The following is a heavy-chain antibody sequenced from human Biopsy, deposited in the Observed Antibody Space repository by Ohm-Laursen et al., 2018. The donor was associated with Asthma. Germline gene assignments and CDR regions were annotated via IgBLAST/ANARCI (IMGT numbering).Heavy chain of an antibody. J-gene: IGHJ4*02. D-gene: IGHD6-6*01. V-gene: IGHV3-30*03. CDR3: ARGDLYGSASNGY. Sequence: SLRLSCAASGFTFSNYDMHWVRQAPGKGLEWVAVLSYNGNNKYYADSVRGRFTISRDNSENTLYLQMNSLRVEDTAVYYCARGDLYGSASNGYWGQGTLVTVSA. CDR2: LSYNGNNK. CDR1: GFTFSNYD.